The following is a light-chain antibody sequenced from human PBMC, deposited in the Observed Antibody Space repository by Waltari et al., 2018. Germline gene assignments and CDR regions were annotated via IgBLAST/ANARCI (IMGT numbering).Light chain of an antibody. CDR1: SSNIGADYD. CDR3: QSYDYSLRAAV. J-gene: IGLJ2*01. V-gene: IGLV1-40*01. CDR2: VNN. Sequence: QSVLTQPPSVSGAPGQRVTIFFTGNSSNIGADYDVHRYQQVPGTAPKLLMYVNNNRASGVPARFSGSKSGTSASLAITGLQAEDEADYYCQSYDYSLRAAVFGGGTKLTVL.